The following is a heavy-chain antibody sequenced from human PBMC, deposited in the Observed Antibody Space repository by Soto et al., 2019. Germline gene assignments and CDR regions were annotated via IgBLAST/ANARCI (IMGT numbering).Heavy chain of an antibody. CDR2: ISGSGGST. V-gene: IGHV3-23*01. CDR1: GFTFSSYA. D-gene: IGHD2-15*01. CDR3: AKSLGYCSDGSCYSAYYYVMDV. J-gene: IGHJ6*02. Sequence: EVQLLESGGGLVQPGGSLRLSCAASGFTFSSYAMSWVRQAPGKGLEWVSAISGSGGSTYYADSVKGRFTISRDNSKNTLYLQMNSLRAEDTAVYYCAKSLGYCSDGSCYSAYYYVMDVWGQGTTVTVSS.